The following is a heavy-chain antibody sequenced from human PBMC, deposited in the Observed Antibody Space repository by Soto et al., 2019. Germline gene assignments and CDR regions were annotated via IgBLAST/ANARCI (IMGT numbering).Heavy chain of an antibody. CDR3: AWVKAQILSSGWYGGDDI. D-gene: IGHD6-19*01. CDR1: GFTFSTYS. J-gene: IGHJ3*02. V-gene: IGHV3-23*01. CDR2: IRDSGHST. Sequence: EVQLLESGGGLVQPGGSLRLSCAASGFTFSTYSMTWVRQAPGKGLEWVSTIRDSGHSTHYADSVRGRFAISRDNSKNTLFLQMNSLRAEDTAVYYCAWVKAQILSSGWYGGDDIWGQGTMVTVSS.